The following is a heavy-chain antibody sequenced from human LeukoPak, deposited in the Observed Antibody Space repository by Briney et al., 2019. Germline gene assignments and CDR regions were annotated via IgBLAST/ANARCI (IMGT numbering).Heavy chain of an antibody. Sequence: SETLSLTCTVSGGSIGSGTYYWGWIRQSPGKGLEWIVGIYYSGSTNYSPSLKSRVTISVDTSKNQFSLKLSSVTAADTAVYYCARVGNPLVTVFAWFDPWGQGTLVTVSS. D-gene: IGHD3-3*01. CDR2: IYYSGST. J-gene: IGHJ5*02. CDR1: GGSIGSGTYY. CDR3: ARVGNPLVTVFAWFDP. V-gene: IGHV4-39*07.